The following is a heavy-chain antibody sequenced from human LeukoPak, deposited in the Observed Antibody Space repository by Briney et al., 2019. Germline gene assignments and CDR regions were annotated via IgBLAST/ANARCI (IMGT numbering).Heavy chain of an antibody. CDR3: ARDMVGVGATSGMDY. J-gene: IGHJ4*02. CDR2: IYSGGST. V-gene: IGHV3-53*01. CDR1: GFTFSSYS. D-gene: IGHD1-26*01. Sequence: QTGGSLRLSCAASGFTFSSYSMNWVRQAPGKGLEWVSVIYSGGSTYYADSVKGRFTISRDNSKNTLYLQMNSLRAEDTAVYYCARDMVGVGATSGMDYWGQGTLVTVSS.